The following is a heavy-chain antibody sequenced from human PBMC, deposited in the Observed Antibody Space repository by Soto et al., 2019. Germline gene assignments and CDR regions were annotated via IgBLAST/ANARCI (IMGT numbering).Heavy chain of an antibody. Sequence: ASVKVSCKASRYTSTHYGIRWVRQAPGQGLEWMGWIDFHSGNTNYAQKVQDRVTMTTDTSTNTAYMELRSLRSDDTAVYYWARGIRGNYFDSGRYRVYNYLDVWGQGTLVTVSS. CDR3: ARGIRGNYFDSGRYRVYNYLDV. J-gene: IGHJ4*01. D-gene: IGHD3-10*01. CDR1: RYTSTHYG. CDR2: IDFHSGNT. V-gene: IGHV1-18*01.